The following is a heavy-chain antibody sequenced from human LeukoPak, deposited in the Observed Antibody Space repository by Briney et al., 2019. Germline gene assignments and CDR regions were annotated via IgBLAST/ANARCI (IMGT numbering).Heavy chain of an antibody. J-gene: IGHJ4*02. CDR1: GFTFSSFW. D-gene: IGHD6-19*01. Sequence: GGSLRLSCAASGFTFSSFWMGWVRQAPGKGLEWVANIKQDGSEKYYVDSVKGRFTISRDNAENSIYLQMNGLRVDDTAVYYCARDLDGTGWYEYAYWGQGTLVTVSS. V-gene: IGHV3-7*01. CDR2: IKQDGSEK. CDR3: ARDLDGTGWYEYAY.